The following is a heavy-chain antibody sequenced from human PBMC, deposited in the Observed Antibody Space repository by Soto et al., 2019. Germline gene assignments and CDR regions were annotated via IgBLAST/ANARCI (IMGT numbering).Heavy chain of an antibody. D-gene: IGHD1-1*01. J-gene: IGHJ4*02. CDR3: AAGGTRWLHSPFDY. V-gene: IGHV1-24*01. CDR2: FDPEDSET. Sequence: QVQLLQSGAEVKKPGASVKVSCKVSGHTLTELSMHWVRQAPGRGLEWMGGFDPEDSETIFAQKFQGRVTMTEDTSTDSTYMELTSLRSEDTAVYYCAAGGTRWLHSPFDYWGQGTLVTISS. CDR1: GHTLTELS.